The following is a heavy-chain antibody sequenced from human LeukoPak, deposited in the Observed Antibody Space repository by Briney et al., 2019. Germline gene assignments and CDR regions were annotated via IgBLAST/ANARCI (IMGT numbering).Heavy chain of an antibody. Sequence: QPGRSLRLSCAASGFTFSSYGMHWVRQAPGKGLEWVAVIWYDGSNKYYADSAKGRFTISRDNSKNTLYLQMNSLRAEDTAVYYCAKDSDQYGSGSYLHFWGQGTLVTVSS. J-gene: IGHJ4*02. V-gene: IGHV3-33*06. D-gene: IGHD3-10*01. CDR3: AKDSDQYGSGSYLHF. CDR1: GFTFSSYG. CDR2: IWYDGSNK.